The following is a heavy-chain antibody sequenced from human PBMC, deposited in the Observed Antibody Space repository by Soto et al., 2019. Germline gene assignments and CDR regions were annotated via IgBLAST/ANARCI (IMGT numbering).Heavy chain of an antibody. D-gene: IGHD4-17*01. Sequence: QITLKESGPPLVRPAQTITLTCAFSGFSLTTTHMGVAWIRQPPGKALEWLALIYWDDDKRYSPSLKNRLAISKDTSRNRVVLTITNMNPEDTGTYFCAHAGDYDLLSFDHWGPGTLVTVSS. CDR2: IYWDDDK. CDR3: AHAGDYDLLSFDH. CDR1: GFSLTTTHMG. V-gene: IGHV2-5*02. J-gene: IGHJ4*02.